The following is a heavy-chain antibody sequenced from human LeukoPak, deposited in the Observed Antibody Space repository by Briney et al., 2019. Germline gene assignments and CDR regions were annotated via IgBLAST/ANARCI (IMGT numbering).Heavy chain of an antibody. CDR2: INPTGCST. D-gene: IGHD6-19*01. Sequence: GASVKVSCKASRYTFTSYYMHWVRQPPGQGLEGMGRINPTGCSTSYAQKFQGRVTRTRDKSTSSVYMELSSLRSEDTDVYDCARGAVAGYYFDYWGQGTLVTVSS. V-gene: IGHV1-46*01. J-gene: IGHJ4*02. CDR1: RYTFTSYY. CDR3: ARGAVAGYYFDY.